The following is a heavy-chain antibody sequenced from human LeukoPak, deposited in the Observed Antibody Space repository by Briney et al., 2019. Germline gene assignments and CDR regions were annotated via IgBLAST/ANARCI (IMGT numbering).Heavy chain of an antibody. V-gene: IGHV3-23*01. CDR2: ISGSGGST. Sequence: TGGSLRLSCAASGFTFSSYSMNWVRQAPGKGLEWVSAISGSGGSTYYADSVKGRFTISRDNSKNTLYLQMNSLRAEDTAVYYCAKVFVRWRDAFDIWGQGTMVTVSS. D-gene: IGHD4-23*01. CDR3: AKVFVRWRDAFDI. CDR1: GFTFSSYS. J-gene: IGHJ3*02.